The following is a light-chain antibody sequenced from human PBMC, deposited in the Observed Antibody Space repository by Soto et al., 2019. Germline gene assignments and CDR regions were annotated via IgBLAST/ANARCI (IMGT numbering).Light chain of an antibody. V-gene: IGLV2-11*01. Sequence: QSALTQPRSVSGSPGQSVTISCTGTTSDVGGYNYVSWYQQHPGKAPKLIISDVSNRPSGVPNRFSGSKSGNTASLTISGLQADDEADYYCCSYAGSCSIFGGGTKVTVL. CDR2: DVS. CDR3: CSYAGSCSI. J-gene: IGLJ2*01. CDR1: TSDVGGYNY.